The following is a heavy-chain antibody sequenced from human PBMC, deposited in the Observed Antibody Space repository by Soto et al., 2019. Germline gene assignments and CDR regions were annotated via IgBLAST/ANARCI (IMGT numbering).Heavy chain of an antibody. CDR1: GFTFSSYA. J-gene: IGHJ6*02. V-gene: IGHV3-30-3*01. CDR3: ARDGPITMVRGASPYSSGMDV. D-gene: IGHD3-10*01. CDR2: ISYDGSNK. Sequence: QVQLVESGGGVVQPGRSLRLSCAASGFTFSSYAMHWVRQAPGKGLEWVAVISYDGSNKYYADSVKGRFTISRDNSKNTLYLQINSLRAEDTPVYYCARDGPITMVRGASPYSSGMDVCGQGTTVTVSS.